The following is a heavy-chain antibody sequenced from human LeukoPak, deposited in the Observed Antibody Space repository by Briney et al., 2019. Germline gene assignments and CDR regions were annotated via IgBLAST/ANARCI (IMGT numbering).Heavy chain of an antibody. CDR1: GFTFSSYV. V-gene: IGHV3-23*01. D-gene: IGHD4-17*01. CDR3: ARTYGDYFDY. CDR2: ISDSGGGT. J-gene: IGHJ4*02. Sequence: GGSLRLSCAASGFTFSSYVMNWVRQAPGKGLEWVSGISDSGGGTYYADSVKGRFTISRDNAKNSLYLQMNSLRAEDTAVYYCARTYGDYFDYWGQGTLVTVSS.